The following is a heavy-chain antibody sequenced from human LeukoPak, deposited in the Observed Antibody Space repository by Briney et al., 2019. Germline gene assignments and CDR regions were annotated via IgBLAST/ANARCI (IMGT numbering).Heavy chain of an antibody. J-gene: IGHJ4*02. CDR2: IYYSGST. Sequence: SETLSLTCTVSGGSISSYYWSWIRQPPGKGLEWIGYIYYSGSTNYSPSLKSRVTISVDTSKNQFSLKLSSVTAADTALYYCARVNLGEYYFDYWGQGTLVTVSS. V-gene: IGHV4-59*01. CDR3: ARVNLGEYYFDY. CDR1: GGSISSYY.